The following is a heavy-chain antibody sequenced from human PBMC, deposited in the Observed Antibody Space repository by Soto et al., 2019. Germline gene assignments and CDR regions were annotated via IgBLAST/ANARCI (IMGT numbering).Heavy chain of an antibody. CDR1: GFTFSSYS. D-gene: IGHD2-15*01. CDR3: ARFYCSGGSCYSGNY. J-gene: IGHJ4*02. Sequence: VGSLRLSCAASGFTFSSYSMNWVRQAPGKGLEWVSSISSSSSYIYYADSVKGRFTISRDNAKNSLYPQMNSLGAEDTAVYYCARFYCSGGSCYSGNYWGQGTLVTVSS. V-gene: IGHV3-21*01. CDR2: ISSSSSYI.